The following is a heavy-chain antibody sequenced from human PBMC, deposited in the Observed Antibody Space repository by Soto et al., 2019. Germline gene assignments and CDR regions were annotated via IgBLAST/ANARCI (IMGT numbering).Heavy chain of an antibody. CDR2: IYPGDSDT. CDR1: GYSFTSYW. Sequence: GESLKISCKGSGYSFTSYWIGWVRQMPGKGLEWMGIIYPGDSDTRYSPSFQGQVTISADKSISTAYLQWSSLKASDTAMYYCARIRQWLEEGDAFDIWGQGTMVTVSS. V-gene: IGHV5-51*01. D-gene: IGHD6-19*01. J-gene: IGHJ3*02. CDR3: ARIRQWLEEGDAFDI.